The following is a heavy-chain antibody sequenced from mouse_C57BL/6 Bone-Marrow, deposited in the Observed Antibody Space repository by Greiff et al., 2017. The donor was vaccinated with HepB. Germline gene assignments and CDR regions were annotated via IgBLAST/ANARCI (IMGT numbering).Heavy chain of an antibody. J-gene: IGHJ1*03. D-gene: IGHD2-4*01. CDR2: INPNNGGT. V-gene: IGHV1-26*01. CDR1: GYTFTDYY. Sequence: VQLQQSGPELVKPGASVKISCKASGYTFTDYYMNWVKQSHGKSLEWIGDINPNNGGTSYNQKFKGKATLTVDKSSSTAYMELRSLTSEDSAVYYCAREGLRRWWYFDVWGTGTTVTVSS. CDR3: AREGLRRWWYFDV.